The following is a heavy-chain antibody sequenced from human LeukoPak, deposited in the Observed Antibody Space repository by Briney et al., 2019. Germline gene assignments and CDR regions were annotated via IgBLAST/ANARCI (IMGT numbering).Heavy chain of an antibody. D-gene: IGHD3-3*01. Sequence: SETLSLTCTVSGGSISSYYWSWIRQPPGKGLEWIGYIYYSGSTNYNPSLKSRVTISVDTSKNQFSLKLSSVTAADTAVYYCARGGYDFWSGYYRINPSVNWFDPWGQGTLVTVSS. V-gene: IGHV4-59*01. CDR1: GGSISSYY. J-gene: IGHJ5*02. CDR2: IYYSGST. CDR3: ARGGYDFWSGYYRINPSVNWFDP.